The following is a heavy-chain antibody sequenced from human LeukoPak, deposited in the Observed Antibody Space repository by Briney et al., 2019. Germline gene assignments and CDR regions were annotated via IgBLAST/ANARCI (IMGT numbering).Heavy chain of an antibody. CDR2: IKSDGSTP. D-gene: IGHD3-16*01. CDR3: ARYDNYASDS. J-gene: IGHJ4*02. V-gene: IGHV3-74*01. CDR1: GVTFSSYW. Sequence: PGGSLRLSCTVSGVTFSSYWMHWVRQAPGKGLVWVSLIKSDGSTPTYADSVKGRFTISRDNAKNKLYLQMNSLRVEDTALYYCARYDNYASDSWGQGTLVTVSS.